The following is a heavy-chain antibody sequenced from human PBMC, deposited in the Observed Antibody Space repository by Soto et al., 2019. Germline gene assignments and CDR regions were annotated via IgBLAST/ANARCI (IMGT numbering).Heavy chain of an antibody. V-gene: IGHV3-66*01. CDR1: GFTVSSNY. CDR3: ARGSSIFGVVIAYYMDV. CDR2: IYSGGST. Sequence: GGSLRLSCAASGFTVSSNYMSWVRQAPGKGLEWVSVIYSGGSTYYADSVKGRFTISRDNSKNTLYLQMNSLRAEDTAVYYCARGSSIFGVVIAYYMDVWGKGTTGTVSS. D-gene: IGHD3-3*02. J-gene: IGHJ6*03.